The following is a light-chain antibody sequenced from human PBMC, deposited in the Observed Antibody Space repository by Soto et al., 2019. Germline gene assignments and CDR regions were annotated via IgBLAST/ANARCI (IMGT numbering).Light chain of an antibody. CDR1: QSISSW. V-gene: IGKV1-5*01. Sequence: IQITPSPSTPSASVVDRVTGTCRASQSISSWLAWYQQKPGKAPKLLIYDASSLESGVPSRFSGSGSGTEFTLTISSLQPDDFATYYCQQYNSYPLTFGGGTKVDIK. J-gene: IGKJ4*01. CDR3: QQYNSYPLT. CDR2: DAS.